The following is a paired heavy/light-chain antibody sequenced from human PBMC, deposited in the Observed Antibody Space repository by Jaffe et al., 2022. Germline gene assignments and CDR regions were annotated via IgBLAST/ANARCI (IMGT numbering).Light chain of an antibody. CDR3: HQSSSLPLT. Sequence: EIVLTQSPDFQSVTPKEKVTITCRASQSIGSSLHWYQQKPDQSPKLLIKYASQSISGVPSRFSGSGSGTDFTLTINSLEAEDAATYYCHQSSSLPLTFGGGTKVEIK. J-gene: IGKJ4*01. CDR2: YAS. CDR1: QSIGSS. V-gene: IGKV6-21*02.
Heavy chain of an antibody. CDR3: ARHEGRRVTTYDSSGSAAFDI. V-gene: IGHV4-38-2*01. CDR1: GYSISSGYY. J-gene: IGHJ3*02. D-gene: IGHD3-22*01. CDR2: IYHSGST. Sequence: QVQLQESGPGLVKPSETLSLTCAVSGYSISSGYYWGWIRQPPGKGLEWIGSIYHSGSTYYNPSLKSRVTISVDTSKNQFSLKLSSVTAADTAVYYCARHEGRRVTTYDSSGSAAFDIWGQGTMVTVSS.